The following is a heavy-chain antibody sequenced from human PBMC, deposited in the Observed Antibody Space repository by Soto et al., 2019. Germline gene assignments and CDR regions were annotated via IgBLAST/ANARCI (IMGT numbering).Heavy chain of an antibody. CDR1: GYSFTSYW. CDR3: ARLIVVVVAATWERGNYFDY. V-gene: IGHV5-51*01. CDR2: IYPGDSDT. J-gene: IGHJ4*02. Sequence: GESLKISCKGSGYSFTSYWIGWVRQMPGKGLEWMGIIYPGDSDTRYSPSFQGQVTISADKSISTAYLQWSSLKASDTAMYYCARLIVVVVAATWERGNYFDYWGQGTLVTVSS. D-gene: IGHD2-15*01.